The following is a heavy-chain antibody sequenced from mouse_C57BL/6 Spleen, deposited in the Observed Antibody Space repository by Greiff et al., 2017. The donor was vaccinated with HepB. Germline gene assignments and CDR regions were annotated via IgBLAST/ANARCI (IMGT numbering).Heavy chain of an antibody. CDR2: IYPSSGNT. Sequence: VQLQQSGAELARPGASVKLSCKASGYTFTSYGISWVKQRTGQGLEWIGEIYPSSGNTYYNEKFKGKATLTADKSSSTAYMELRSLTSEDSAVYFCARDGDYGRYFDYWGQGTTLTVSS. J-gene: IGHJ2*01. V-gene: IGHV1-81*01. CDR1: GYTFTSYG. CDR3: ARDGDYGRYFDY. D-gene: IGHD2-13*01.